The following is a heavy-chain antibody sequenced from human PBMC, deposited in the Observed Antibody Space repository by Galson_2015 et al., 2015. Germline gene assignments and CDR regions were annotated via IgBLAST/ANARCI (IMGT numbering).Heavy chain of an antibody. Sequence: SVKVSCKASGYTFTSYYMHWVRQAPGQGLEWMGIINPSGGSTSYAQKFQGRVTMTRDTSTSTVYMELSSLRSEDTAVYYCARELVFPLSAITSRYYYYGMDVWGQGTTVTVSS. D-gene: IGHD1-14*01. J-gene: IGHJ6*02. V-gene: IGHV1-46*01. CDR2: INPSGGST. CDR3: ARELVFPLSAITSRYYYYGMDV. CDR1: GYTFTSYY.